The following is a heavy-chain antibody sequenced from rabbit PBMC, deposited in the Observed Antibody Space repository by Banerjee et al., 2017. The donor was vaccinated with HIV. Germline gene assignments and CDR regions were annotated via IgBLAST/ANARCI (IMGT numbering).Heavy chain of an antibody. Sequence: QEQLVESGGGLVQPEGSLTLTCTASGFSFSNKYVMCWVRQAPGKGLEWIGCIGTADGNTFDASWSKVRFTISKTASTTVTLQMASLTAADSSAYFCARDNGYAIDLWGPGTLVTVS. J-gene: IGHJ4*01. CDR3: ARDNGYAIDL. CDR2: IGTADGNT. D-gene: IGHD6-1*01. CDR1: GFSFSNKYV. V-gene: IGHV1S45*01.